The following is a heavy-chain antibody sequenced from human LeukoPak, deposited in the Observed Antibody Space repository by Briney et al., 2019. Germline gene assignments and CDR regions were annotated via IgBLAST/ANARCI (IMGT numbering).Heavy chain of an antibody. D-gene: IGHD6-19*01. CDR1: GGSISSGGYY. CDR2: IYYSGST. J-gene: IGHJ6*02. Sequence: PSQTLSLTCTVSGGSISSGGYYWSWIRQHPGKGLEWIGYIYYSGSTYYNPSLKSRVTISVDTSKNQFSLKLSSVTAADTAVYYCARVSSGWYLYYYYYGMDVWGQGTTVTASS. CDR3: ARVSSGWYLYYYYYGMDV. V-gene: IGHV4-31*03.